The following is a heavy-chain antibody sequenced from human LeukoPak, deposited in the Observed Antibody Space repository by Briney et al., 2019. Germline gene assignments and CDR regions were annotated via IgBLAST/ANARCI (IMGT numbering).Heavy chain of an antibody. CDR3: AGSSMVRAVFNWFDP. D-gene: IGHD3-10*01. Sequence: SETLSLTCTVSGGSISSYYWSWIRQPPGKGLEWIGYIYYSGSTNYNPSLKSRVTISVDTSKNQFSLKLSSVTAADTAVYYCAGSSMVRAVFNWFDPWGQGTLVTVSS. V-gene: IGHV4-59*01. CDR2: IYYSGST. J-gene: IGHJ5*02. CDR1: GGSISSYY.